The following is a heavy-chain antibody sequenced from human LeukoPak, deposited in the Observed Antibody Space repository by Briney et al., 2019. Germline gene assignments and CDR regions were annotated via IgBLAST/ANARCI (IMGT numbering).Heavy chain of an antibody. CDR2: SNSDGSTT. J-gene: IGHJ3*02. V-gene: IGHV3-74*01. Sequence: TGGSQRLSCAACGFTFRTYWMHWVRQAPGKGLVWVSHSNSDGSTTSYADSVKGRFTISRDNAKNTLYLQMNSLRAEDTAVYYCARDLKGPVNDVFDIWGQGTMVTVSS. CDR3: ARDLKGPVNDVFDI. CDR1: GFTFRTYW. D-gene: IGHD4-17*01.